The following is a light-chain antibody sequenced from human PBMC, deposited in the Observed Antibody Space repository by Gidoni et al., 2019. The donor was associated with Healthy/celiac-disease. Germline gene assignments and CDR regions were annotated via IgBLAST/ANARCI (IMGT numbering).Light chain of an antibody. CDR3: QQYYSTPLYT. V-gene: IGKV4-1*01. Sequence: DIVMTQSPDSLAVSLVERATINCKSSQSVLYSSNNKNYFAWYQQKPGQPPKMLIYWASTRESGVPDRFIGSGSGTDFTLTISSLQAEDVAVYYCQQYYSTPLYTFGQGTKLEIK. CDR1: QSVLYSSNNKNY. J-gene: IGKJ2*01. CDR2: WAS.